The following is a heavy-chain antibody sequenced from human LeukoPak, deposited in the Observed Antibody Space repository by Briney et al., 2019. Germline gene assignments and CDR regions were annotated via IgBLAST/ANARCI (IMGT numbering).Heavy chain of an antibody. J-gene: IGHJ5*01. V-gene: IGHV3-7*04. CDR1: GFIFRVLW. CDR2: IKQDGSEK. CDR3: ARAWVGSGQGWFDF. Sequence: GDSLRLSCAAWGFIFRVLWVLCASQARGRGLEGVAKIKQDGSEKYYVDSVKGRFTITRNTSENTLFLQMNNLTDEDTAIYYCARAWVGSGQGWFDFWGQGSLVTVAS. D-gene: IGHD1-26*01.